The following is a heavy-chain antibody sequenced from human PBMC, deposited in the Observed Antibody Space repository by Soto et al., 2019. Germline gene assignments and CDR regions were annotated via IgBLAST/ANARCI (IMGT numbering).Heavy chain of an antibody. J-gene: IGHJ5*02. CDR2: IYYSGST. CDR1: GGSISSYY. CDR3: AREQRGIAAAATSWFDP. V-gene: IGHV4-59*01. Sequence: SETLSLTCTVSGGSISSYYSSWIRQPPGKGLEWIGYIYYSGSTNYNPSLKSRVTISVDTSKNQFSLKLSSVTAADTAVYYCAREQRGIAAAATSWFDPWGQGTLVTVSS. D-gene: IGHD6-13*01.